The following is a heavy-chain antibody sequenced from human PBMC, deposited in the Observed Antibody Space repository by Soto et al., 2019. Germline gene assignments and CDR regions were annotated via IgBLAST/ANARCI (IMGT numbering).Heavy chain of an antibody. D-gene: IGHD4-17*01. CDR3: AIRTTVSTRLGY. J-gene: IGHJ4*02. CDR2: IYHSGST. CDR1: GGSISSSNW. V-gene: IGHV4-4*02. Sequence: QVQLQESGPGLVKPSGTLSLTCAVSGGSISSSNWWSWVRQPPGKGLEWIGEIYHSGSTNYNPSLKSRVTISVDKSKNQCSLKPSAVTAADTAGYYCAIRTTVSTRLGYWGQGTLVTVSS.